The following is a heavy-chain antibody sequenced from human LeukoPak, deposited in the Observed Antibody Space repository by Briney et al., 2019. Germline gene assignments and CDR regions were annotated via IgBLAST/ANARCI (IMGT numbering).Heavy chain of an antibody. V-gene: IGHV3-30*01. CDR3: ATVLRSGNTGFAFAI. CDR2: ISYDGSNE. CDR1: GFTFSSYA. Sequence: GRSLRLSCAASGFTFSSYAMHWVRQAPGTGLEWVAVISYDGSNEYYADSVKGRFTISRDDSQNTLYLQLNSLSPDDTALYFCATVLRSGNTGFAFAIWGQGTMVTVSS. D-gene: IGHD3-3*01. J-gene: IGHJ3*02.